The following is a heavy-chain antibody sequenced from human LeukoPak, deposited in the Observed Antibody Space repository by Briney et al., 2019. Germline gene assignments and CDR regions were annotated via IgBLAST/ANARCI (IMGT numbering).Heavy chain of an antibody. Sequence: KPSETLSLTCAVYGGSFSGYYWSWIRQPPGKGLEWIGEINHSGSTNYNPSLKSRVTISVDTSKNQFSLKLSSVTAADTAVYYCARVLVGATRRFDYWGQGTLVTVSS. CDR2: INHSGST. V-gene: IGHV4-34*01. CDR3: ARVLVGATRRFDY. D-gene: IGHD1-26*01. CDR1: GGSFSGYY. J-gene: IGHJ4*02.